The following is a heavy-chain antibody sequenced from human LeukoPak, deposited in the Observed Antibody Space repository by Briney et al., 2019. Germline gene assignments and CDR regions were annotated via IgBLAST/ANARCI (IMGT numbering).Heavy chain of an antibody. V-gene: IGHV4-59*01. Sequence: SETLSLTCTVSAGSISSYYWSWIRQPPGKGLEWIGYIYSSGSTNYNLSLKSRVTISVDTSKNQFSLKLSSVTAADTAVYYCARVDEGGYYYYGMDVWGQGTTVTVSS. D-gene: IGHD3-16*01. CDR2: IYSSGST. J-gene: IGHJ6*02. CDR3: ARVDEGGYYYYGMDV. CDR1: AGSISSYY.